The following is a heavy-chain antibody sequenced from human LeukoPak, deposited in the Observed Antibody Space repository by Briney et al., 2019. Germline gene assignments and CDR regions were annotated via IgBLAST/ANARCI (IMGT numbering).Heavy chain of an antibody. J-gene: IGHJ4*02. D-gene: IGHD5-18*01. V-gene: IGHV1-69*04. Sequence: SLKVSCKASGGTFSSYAISWVRQAPGQGLEWMGRLIPILGIANYAQKFQGRVTITADKSTSTAYMELSSLRSEDTAVYYCARVDTAMVIDYWGQGTLVTVSS. CDR2: LIPILGIA. CDR3: ARVDTAMVIDY. CDR1: GGTFSSYA.